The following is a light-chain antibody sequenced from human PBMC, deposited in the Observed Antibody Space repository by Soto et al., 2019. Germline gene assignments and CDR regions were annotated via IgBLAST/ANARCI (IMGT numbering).Light chain of an antibody. CDR3: QQRSNWTRT. CDR1: QSVSSY. V-gene: IGKV3-11*01. CDR2: DAS. J-gene: IGKJ1*01. Sequence: EIVLTQSPATLSLSPGERATLSCRASQSVSSYLAWYQQKPGQAPRLLIYDASNRATGIPARFSGSGSGTDFTLTISSLEPEDFAVYYGQQRSNWTRTFGQGTKVESK.